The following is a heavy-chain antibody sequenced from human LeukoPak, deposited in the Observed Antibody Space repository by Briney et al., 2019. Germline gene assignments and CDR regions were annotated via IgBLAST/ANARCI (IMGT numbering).Heavy chain of an antibody. J-gene: IGHJ4*02. CDR3: TRHDTSGYYNGGFDY. D-gene: IGHD3-22*01. CDR1: GGSIIGSNYY. V-gene: IGHV4-39*01. CDR2: IYYSGIT. Sequence: SETLSLTCTVSGGSIIGSNYYWGWIRPPPGKGLEWIGSIYYSGITYYNPSLKSRVIISVDTSKNQSSLKLTSVTAADTAVYYCTRHDTSGYYNGGFDYWGQGTLVTVSS.